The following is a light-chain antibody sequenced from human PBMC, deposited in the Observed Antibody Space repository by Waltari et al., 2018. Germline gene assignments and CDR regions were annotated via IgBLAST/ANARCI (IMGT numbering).Light chain of an antibody. CDR2: KAS. CDR3: QQYNTYSY. V-gene: IGKV1-5*03. CDR1: QSISNW. Sequence: DIRMTQSPSSLSASVGDRVTITCWASQSISNWLAWYQQKPGKAPILLIYKASILKSGVPSRFSGGGSGTQFTLTISSLQPDDFATYYCQQYNTYSYFGQGTKLEIK. J-gene: IGKJ2*01.